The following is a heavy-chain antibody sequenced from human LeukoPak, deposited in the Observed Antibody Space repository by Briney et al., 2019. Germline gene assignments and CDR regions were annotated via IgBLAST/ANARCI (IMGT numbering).Heavy chain of an antibody. V-gene: IGHV4-59*01. CDR2: VYHSGST. Sequence: KPSETLSLTCAVSGVSISSYYWSWVRQPPGKGLEWVGYVYHSGSTNYNPSLKSRVTISIDTSKNQFSLKLNSVTAADTAVYYCAGGHYDFWSGTSNYYYYYMDVWGKGTTVTVSS. J-gene: IGHJ6*03. CDR3: AGGHYDFWSGTSNYYYYYMDV. D-gene: IGHD3-3*01. CDR1: GVSISSYY.